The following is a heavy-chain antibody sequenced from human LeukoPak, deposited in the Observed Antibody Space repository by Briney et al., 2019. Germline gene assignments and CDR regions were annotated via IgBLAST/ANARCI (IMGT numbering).Heavy chain of an antibody. CDR2: IKSKTDGGTA. D-gene: IGHD3-9*01. J-gene: IGHJ4*02. CDR3: TTDELRYFDWLFNYFDY. CDR1: GFTFSNAW. Sequence: GGSLRPSCAASGFTFSNAWMSWVRQAPGKELEWVGRIKSKTDGGTADYAAPVKGRFTISRDDSKNTLYLQMNSLKTEDTAVYYCTTDELRYFDWLFNYFDYWGQGTLVTVSS. V-gene: IGHV3-15*01.